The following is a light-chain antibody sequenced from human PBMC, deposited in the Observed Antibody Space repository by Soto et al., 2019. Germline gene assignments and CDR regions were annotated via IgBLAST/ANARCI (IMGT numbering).Light chain of an antibody. J-gene: IGKJ1*01. CDR3: QQSYSTPRT. V-gene: IGKV1-39*01. CDR1: QHISTY. CDR2: AAS. Sequence: DIQMTQSPSSLSASVGDRVTITCRAGQHISTYLNWYQQKPGKAPKLLIYAASSLQSGVPSTFSGSGSGTDFTLTSSSLQPEDFATYYCQQSYSTPRTFGQGTKVEIK.